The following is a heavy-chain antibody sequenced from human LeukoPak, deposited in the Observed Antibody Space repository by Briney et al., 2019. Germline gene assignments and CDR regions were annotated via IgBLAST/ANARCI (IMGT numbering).Heavy chain of an antibody. V-gene: IGHV3-48*03. J-gene: IGHJ5*02. Sequence: GGSLRLSCAASGFTFSSYEMNWVREAPGKGLEWVSYISSSGTTIYYADSVKGRFTISRDNAKNSLYLQMNSLRAEDTAVYYCARVGVVVAATGNLWFDPWGQGTLVTVSS. CDR3: ARVGVVVAATGNLWFDP. CDR1: GFTFSSYE. D-gene: IGHD2-15*01. CDR2: ISSSGTTI.